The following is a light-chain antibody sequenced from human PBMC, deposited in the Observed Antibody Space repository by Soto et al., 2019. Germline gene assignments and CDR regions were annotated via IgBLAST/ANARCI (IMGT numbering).Light chain of an antibody. Sequence: QSVLTQPASVSGSPGQSIAISCTGTSSDVGGYNYVSWYQQHPGKAPKLMIYEVSNRPSGVSNRFSGSKSGNTASLTISGLQAEDEAGYYCSSYTSSSFYVFGTGTKVTVL. J-gene: IGLJ1*01. CDR2: EVS. CDR1: SSDVGGYNY. V-gene: IGLV2-14*01. CDR3: SSYTSSSFYV.